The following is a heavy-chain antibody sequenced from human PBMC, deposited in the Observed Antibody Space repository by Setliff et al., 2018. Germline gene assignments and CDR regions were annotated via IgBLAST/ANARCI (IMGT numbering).Heavy chain of an antibody. D-gene: IGHD6-19*01. Sequence: PSETLSLTCSVSGGSINEYYWSWFRQPAGKGLVWIGRIYSDENTDYNPSLKSRVTMSADTSKNQFSLKLKSVTAADTAVYYCTRNFLGWLARFWGRGTLVTVSS. CDR2: IYSDENT. CDR1: GGSINEYY. J-gene: IGHJ4*02. V-gene: IGHV4-4*07. CDR3: TRNFLGWLARF.